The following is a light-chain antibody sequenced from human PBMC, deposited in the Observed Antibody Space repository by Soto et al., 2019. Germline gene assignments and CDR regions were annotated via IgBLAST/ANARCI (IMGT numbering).Light chain of an antibody. Sequence: QAVVTQPASVSGSPGQSITISCTGTSSDVGGYNYVSWYQQHPGKAPKLMIFDVSTGPSGVSNRFSGSKSGNTASLTISGLQAEDEADYYCSAYTSSSTLVVFGGGTKVTVL. J-gene: IGLJ2*01. V-gene: IGLV2-14*01. CDR1: SSDVGGYNY. CDR2: DVS. CDR3: SAYTSSSTLVV.